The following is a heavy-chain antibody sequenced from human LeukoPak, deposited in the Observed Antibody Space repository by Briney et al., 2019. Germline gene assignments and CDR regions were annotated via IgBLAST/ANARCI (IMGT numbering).Heavy chain of an antibody. J-gene: IGHJ6*03. CDR1: GFTFSSYG. CDR2: ISYDGSNK. D-gene: IGHD6-6*01. V-gene: IGHV3-30*19. CDR3: ARDPYSSSSVFFYYYMNV. Sequence: GGSLRLSCAASGFTFSSYGIHWVRQAPGKGLEWLAVISYDGSNKYYADSVEGRFTISRDNSKNMLYLKMNSLRAEDTAVFYCARDPYSSSSVFFYYYMNVWGKGTTVTVSS.